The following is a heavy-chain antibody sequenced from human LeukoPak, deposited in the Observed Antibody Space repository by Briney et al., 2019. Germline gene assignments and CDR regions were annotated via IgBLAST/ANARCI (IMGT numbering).Heavy chain of an antibody. CDR3: ATAEWEYFYFDS. D-gene: IGHD1-26*01. J-gene: IGHJ4*02. V-gene: IGHV4-31*03. CDR2: ASYSGGT. Sequence: KPSETLANPCSVSGGSVTGGGYYWSWIRQHPGKGLEWIGFASYSGGTYYNPSLMSRITISVDRSQNQFSLRMRDVTAADTAVYFCATAEWEYFYFDSWGQGALVAVSS. CDR1: GGSVTGGGYY.